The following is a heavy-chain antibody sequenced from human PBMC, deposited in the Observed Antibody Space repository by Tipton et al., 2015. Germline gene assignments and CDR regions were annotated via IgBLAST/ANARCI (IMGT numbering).Heavy chain of an antibody. Sequence: QLVQSGAEVKKPGASVKVSCKASGYTFSSYYVHWVRQVPGQGLEWMGRINPGGGGTSYAQKFQGRVTMTRDTSTTAVYVDVGSLRSDDTAVYYCARGPPVGATEDFDVWGQGTMVTVSS. CDR2: INPGGGGT. CDR1: GYTFSSYY. V-gene: IGHV1-46*01. D-gene: IGHD1-26*01. J-gene: IGHJ3*01. CDR3: ARGPPVGATEDFDV.